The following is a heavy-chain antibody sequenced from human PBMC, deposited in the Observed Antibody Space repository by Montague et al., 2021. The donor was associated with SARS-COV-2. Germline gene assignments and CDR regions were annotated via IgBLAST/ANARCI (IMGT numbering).Heavy chain of an antibody. J-gene: IGHJ4*02. CDR1: GGSFSGYY. V-gene: IGHV4-34*01. CDR3: ARGRYGGAAY. D-gene: IGHD1-26*01. CDR2: INPSGGT. Sequence: SETLSLTCAVYGGSFSGYYWSWIRQPPGKGLEWIGEINPSGGTNXXPSLESRVTISADTSKKQFSLKFSSVSAADTAVYYCARGRYGGAAYWGQGTLVTVTS.